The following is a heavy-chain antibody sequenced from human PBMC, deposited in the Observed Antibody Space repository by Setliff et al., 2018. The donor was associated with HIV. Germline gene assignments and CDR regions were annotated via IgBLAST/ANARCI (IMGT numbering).Heavy chain of an antibody. J-gene: IGHJ6*02. D-gene: IGHD5-18*01. Sequence: PSETLSLTCSVSGDSISSDFYIWIRQPPGKGLEWMGPSHYNGNTNITPSLKSRVTMSLDTPRNEFYLTLTSVTAADTAVYYCAREKRQIWSTDYYYHYGLDVWGQGITVTVSS. CDR2: SHYNGNT. V-gene: IGHV4-59*01. CDR3: AREKRQIWSTDYYYHYGLDV. CDR1: GDSISSDF.